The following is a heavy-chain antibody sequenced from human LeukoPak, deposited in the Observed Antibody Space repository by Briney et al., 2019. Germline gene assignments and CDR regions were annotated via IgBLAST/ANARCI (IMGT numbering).Heavy chain of an antibody. Sequence: ASVKVSCKASGYTFTSYGISWVRQAPGQGLEWMGWTSAYNGNTNYAQKLQGRVTMTTDTSTSTAYMELRSLRSDDTAVYYCARVFDSSGYYLNAFDIWGQGTMVTVSS. D-gene: IGHD3-22*01. CDR3: ARVFDSSGYYLNAFDI. J-gene: IGHJ3*02. V-gene: IGHV1-18*01. CDR2: TSAYNGNT. CDR1: GYTFTSYG.